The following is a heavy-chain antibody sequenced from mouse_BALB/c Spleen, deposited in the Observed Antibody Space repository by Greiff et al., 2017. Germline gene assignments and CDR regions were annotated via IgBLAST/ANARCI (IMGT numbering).Heavy chain of an antibody. Sequence: QVQLQQSGAELVRPGTSVKVSCKASGYAFTNYLIEWVKQRPGQGLEWIGVINPGSGGTNYNEKFKGKATITADTSSNTAYLQLSSLTSEDTAVYYCARGYRATYAMDYWGQGTSVTVSS. CDR1: GYAFTNYL. V-gene: IGHV1-54*02. CDR3: ARGYRATYAMDY. D-gene: IGHD3-1*01. J-gene: IGHJ4*01. CDR2: INPGSGGT.